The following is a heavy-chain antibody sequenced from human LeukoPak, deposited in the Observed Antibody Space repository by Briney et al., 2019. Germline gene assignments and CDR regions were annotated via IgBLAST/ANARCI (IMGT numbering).Heavy chain of an antibody. J-gene: IGHJ6*02. CDR1: GYTFTSYD. Sequence: GASVKVSCKASGYTFTSYDINWVRQATGQGLEWTGWMNPNSGNTGYAQKFQGRVSMTRDTSISTAYMELSSLRSEDTAVYYCARGPVEAVFGVSTEDWGQGTTVTVSS. CDR3: ARGPVEAVFGVSTED. CDR2: MNPNSGNT. V-gene: IGHV1-8*01. D-gene: IGHD3-10*02.